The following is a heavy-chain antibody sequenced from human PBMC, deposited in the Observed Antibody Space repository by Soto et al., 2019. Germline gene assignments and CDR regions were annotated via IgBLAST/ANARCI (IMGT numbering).Heavy chain of an antibody. Sequence: ASVKVSCKASGYTFTSYGISWVRQAPGQGLDWMGWISAYNGNTNYAQKLQGRVTMTTDTSTSTDYMELRSLRSDDTAVYYCARGGYYYDSSGYPFDYWGQGTLVTVSS. CDR1: GYTFTSYG. D-gene: IGHD3-22*01. J-gene: IGHJ4*02. CDR3: ARGGYYYDSSGYPFDY. V-gene: IGHV1-18*01. CDR2: ISAYNGNT.